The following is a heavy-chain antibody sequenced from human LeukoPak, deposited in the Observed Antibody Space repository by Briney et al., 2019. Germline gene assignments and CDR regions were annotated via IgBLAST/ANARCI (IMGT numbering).Heavy chain of an antibody. J-gene: IGHJ4*02. CDR1: GFTFSSYA. CDR3: ARSTTTSLFDY. Sequence: GGSLRLSCEASGFTFSSYAMSWVRQAPGKGLEWVSFITSDGSTIFYADSVKGRFTISRDNAKNSLYLQMNSLRAEDTAVYYCARSTTTSLFDYWGQGTLVAVSS. D-gene: IGHD1-1*01. V-gene: IGHV3-48*03. CDR2: ITSDGSTI.